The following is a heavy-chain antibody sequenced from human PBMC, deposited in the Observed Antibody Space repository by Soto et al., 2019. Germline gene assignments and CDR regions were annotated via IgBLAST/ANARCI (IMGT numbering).Heavy chain of an antibody. Sequence: SETLSLTCTVSGGSISSYYWSWIRQPPGKGLEWIGYIYYSGSTNYNPSLKSRVTISVDTSKNQFSLKLSSVTAADTAVYYCARARSDSSGYYYADYWGQGTLVTVSS. J-gene: IGHJ4*02. V-gene: IGHV4-59*01. CDR3: ARARSDSSGYYYADY. D-gene: IGHD3-22*01. CDR2: IYYSGST. CDR1: GGSISSYY.